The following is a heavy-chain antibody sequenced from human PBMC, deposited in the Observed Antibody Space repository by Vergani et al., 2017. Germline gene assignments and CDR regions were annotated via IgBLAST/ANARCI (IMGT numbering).Heavy chain of an antibody. Sequence: VQLVESGGGLVKPGGSLRLSCAASGFTFSSYSMNWVRQAPGKGLEWVAVISYDGSNKYYADSVKGRFTISRDNSKNTLYLQMNSLRAEDTAVYYCAREDSSSSFLWYFDLWGRGTLVTVSS. D-gene: IGHD6-6*01. CDR2: ISYDGSNK. CDR1: GFTFSSYS. J-gene: IGHJ2*01. CDR3: AREDSSSSFLWYFDL. V-gene: IGHV3-30*03.